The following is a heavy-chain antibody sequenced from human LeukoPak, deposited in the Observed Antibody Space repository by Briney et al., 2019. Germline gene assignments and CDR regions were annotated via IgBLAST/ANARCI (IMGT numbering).Heavy chain of an antibody. Sequence: GGSLRLSCAASGFTFSSYSMNWVRQAPGKGLEWVSSISSSSSYIYYADSVKGRFTISRDNAKDSLYLQMNSLRAEDTAVYYCAREWELLEAFDYWGQGTLVTVSS. D-gene: IGHD1-26*01. V-gene: IGHV3-21*01. CDR3: AREWELLEAFDY. J-gene: IGHJ4*02. CDR1: GFTFSSYS. CDR2: ISSSSSYI.